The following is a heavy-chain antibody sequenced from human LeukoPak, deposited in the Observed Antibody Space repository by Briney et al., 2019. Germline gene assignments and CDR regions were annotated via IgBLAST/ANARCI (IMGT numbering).Heavy chain of an antibody. CDR2: INHSGST. J-gene: IGHJ4*02. CDR3: ARQGYSGYERGEIYYFDY. Sequence: SETLSLTCAVYGGSFSGYYWSWIRQPPGKGLEWIGEINHSGSTNYNPSLKSRVTVSVDTSKNQSSLKLSSVTAADTAVYYCARQGYSGYERGEIYYFDYWGQGTLVTVSS. V-gene: IGHV4-34*01. CDR1: GGSFSGYY. D-gene: IGHD5-12*01.